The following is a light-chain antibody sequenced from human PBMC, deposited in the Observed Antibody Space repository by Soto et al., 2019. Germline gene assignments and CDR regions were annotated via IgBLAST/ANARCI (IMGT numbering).Light chain of an antibody. CDR2: GAS. V-gene: IGKV1-9*01. CDR3: QQFNDYPLT. J-gene: IGKJ4*01. CDR1: QAISSY. Sequence: DIQLTQSPSFLSASVGDRVTITCRASQAISSYLAWYQQKPGKPPKLLIYGASTLQSDVPSRSSGSGSGTEFTLTVSSLQAEDSATYYCQQFNDYPLTFXGGTKADIK.